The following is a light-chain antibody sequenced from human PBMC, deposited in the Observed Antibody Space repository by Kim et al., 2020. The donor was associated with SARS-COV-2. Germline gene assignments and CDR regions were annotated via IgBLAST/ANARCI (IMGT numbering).Light chain of an antibody. Sequence: QSALTQPRSVSGSLGQTVTISCTGTRNDIGAYIYVSWYRQYPGTAPKVVMYDVNMRPSGIPDRFSGSRSGNTASLTISGLHADDEADYYCCAYAGTDSPVVFGGGTHLTVL. J-gene: IGLJ3*02. CDR3: CAYAGTDSPVV. CDR2: DVN. V-gene: IGLV2-11*01. CDR1: RNDIGAYIY.